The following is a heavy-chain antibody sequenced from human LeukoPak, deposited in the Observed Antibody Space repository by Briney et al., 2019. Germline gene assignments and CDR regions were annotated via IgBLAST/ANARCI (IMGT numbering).Heavy chain of an antibody. J-gene: IGHJ4*02. CDR3: ARAPRNSSTMLDY. CDR2: INPNDGST. Sequence: ASVKVSCKASGYTFTNYWIQWVRQAPGQGLEWVALINPNDGSTTYAHKFQGRVTMTRDTSTSTVYMDLSSLTSEDTAVYYCARAPRNSSTMLDYWGQGTLVTVSS. CDR1: GYTFTNYW. V-gene: IGHV1-46*01. D-gene: IGHD6-13*01.